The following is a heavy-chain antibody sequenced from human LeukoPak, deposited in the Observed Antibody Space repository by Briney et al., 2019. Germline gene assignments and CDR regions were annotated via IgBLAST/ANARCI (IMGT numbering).Heavy chain of an antibody. V-gene: IGHV3-11*01. J-gene: IGHJ5*01. CDR1: GFTFSDFY. D-gene: IGHD2-15*01. CDR3: VGDSIISVGGFDF. CDR2: ISSNGGKI. Sequence: PGGSLRLCCAASGFTFSDFYMSWIRQAPGKGLEWVSYISSNGGKIHYVDSVRGRFTISRDNAENSLYLHMSSLRADDTAVYYCVGDSIISVGGFDFWGQGTRVTVSS.